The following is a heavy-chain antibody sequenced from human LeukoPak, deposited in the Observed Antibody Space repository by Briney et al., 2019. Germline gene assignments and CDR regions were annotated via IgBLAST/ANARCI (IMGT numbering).Heavy chain of an antibody. D-gene: IGHD3-22*01. J-gene: IGHJ3*02. CDR1: VYTFTGYY. Sequence: GASVTVSCEASVYTFTGYYMHWVRQAPGQGLEWMGWINPNSGGTNYAQQFQGRVTMTRDTAISTAYMELSRLRSDDTAVYYCARVTGYYYESTGYYHHAFDIWGQGTMVTVSS. V-gene: IGHV1-2*02. CDR3: ARVTGYYYESTGYYHHAFDI. CDR2: INPNSGGT.